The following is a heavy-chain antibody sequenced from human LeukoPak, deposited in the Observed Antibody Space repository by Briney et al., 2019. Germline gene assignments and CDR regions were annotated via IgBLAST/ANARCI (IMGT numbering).Heavy chain of an antibody. CDR3: ARQRYCSSTSCRPYFDY. D-gene: IGHD2-2*01. V-gene: IGHV5-51*01. Sequence: GVSLKISCKGSGYSFTSYWIGWVRQMPGKGLEWMGLIYPGDSDARYSPSFRGQVTISADKSISTAYLQWSSLKASDTAMYYCARQRYCSSTSCRPYFDYWAQGTLVTVSS. J-gene: IGHJ4*02. CDR2: IYPGDSDA. CDR1: GYSFTSYW.